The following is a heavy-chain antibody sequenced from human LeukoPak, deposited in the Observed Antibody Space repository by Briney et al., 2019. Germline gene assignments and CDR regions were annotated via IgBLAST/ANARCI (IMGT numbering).Heavy chain of an antibody. CDR1: GGTFSSYA. CDR3: ARGTLISYYYMDV. J-gene: IGHJ6*03. D-gene: IGHD3-10*01. Sequence: ASVKVSCKASGGTFSSYAISWVRQAPGQGLEWMGGIIPIFGTANYAQKFQGRVTITADKSTSTAYMELSSLRAEDTAVYYCARGTLISYYYMDVWGKGTTVTVSS. CDR2: IIPIFGTA. V-gene: IGHV1-69*06.